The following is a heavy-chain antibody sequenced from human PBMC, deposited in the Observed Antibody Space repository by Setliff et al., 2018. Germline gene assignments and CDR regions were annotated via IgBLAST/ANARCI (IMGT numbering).Heavy chain of an antibody. Sequence: PSETLSLTCAVYGGSFSGYYWSWIRQPPGKGLEWIGEINHSGSTNYNPSLKSRVTISVDTSKNQFSLKLSSVTAADTAVYHCARLAGSGGGFYYYYSYMDVWDKGTTVTVSS. CDR1: GGSFSGYY. CDR3: ARLAGSGGGFYYYYSYMDV. CDR2: INHSGST. D-gene: IGHD3-16*01. J-gene: IGHJ6*03. V-gene: IGHV4-34*01.